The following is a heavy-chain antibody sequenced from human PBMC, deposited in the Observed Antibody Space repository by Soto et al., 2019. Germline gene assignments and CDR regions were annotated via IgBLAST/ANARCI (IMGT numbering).Heavy chain of an antibody. J-gene: IGHJ6*02. Sequence: QVQLQESGPGLVKPSQTLSLSCTVSGGSISSGDYYWTWIRQPPGKGLEWIGYTYYSGNTYYNPSLKSRVTISVDTSKNQFSLKLNSVTAADTAVYYCARGLGYCSSTSCDYDYGMDVWGQGTTVTVSS. D-gene: IGHD2-2*01. CDR3: ARGLGYCSSTSCDYDYGMDV. V-gene: IGHV4-30-4*01. CDR1: GGSISSGDYY. CDR2: TYYSGNT.